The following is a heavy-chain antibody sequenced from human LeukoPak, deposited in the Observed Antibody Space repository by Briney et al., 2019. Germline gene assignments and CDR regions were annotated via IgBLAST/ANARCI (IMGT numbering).Heavy chain of an antibody. CDR3: ARDMEQWLVDEAFDY. CDR2: ISSSGSTI. J-gene: IGHJ4*02. CDR1: GFTFSSYE. Sequence: GGSLRLSCAASGFTFSSYEMNWVRQAPGKGLEWVSYISSSGSTIYYADSVKGRFTISRDNAKNSLYLQMNSLRAEDTAVYYCARDMEQWLVDEAFDYWGQGTLVTVSS. D-gene: IGHD6-19*01. V-gene: IGHV3-48*03.